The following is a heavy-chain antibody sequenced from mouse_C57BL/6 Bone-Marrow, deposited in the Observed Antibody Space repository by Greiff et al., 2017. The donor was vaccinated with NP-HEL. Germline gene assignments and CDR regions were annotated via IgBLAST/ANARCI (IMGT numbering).Heavy chain of an antibody. Sequence: EVKLVESGAELVKPGASVKLSCTASGFNIKDYYMHWVKQRTEQGLEWIGRIDPEDGETKYAPKFQGKATITADTSSNTAYLQLSSLTSEDTAVYYCANYYGSSYVDYWGQGTSVTVSS. CDR1: GFNIKDYY. J-gene: IGHJ4*01. D-gene: IGHD1-1*01. CDR3: ANYYGSSYVDY. CDR2: IDPEDGET. V-gene: IGHV14-2*01.